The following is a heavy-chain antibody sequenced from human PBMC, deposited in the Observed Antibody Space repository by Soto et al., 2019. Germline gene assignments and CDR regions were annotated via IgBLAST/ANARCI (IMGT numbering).Heavy chain of an antibody. CDR3: ARESVGSLNYYYYGMDV. D-gene: IGHD2-15*01. Sequence: QVQLVQSGAEVKKPGASVKVSSKASGYTFTSYAMHWVRQAPGQRLEWMGWINASNGNTKYSQKFQGRVTITRDTSASTAYMELSSLRSEDTAVYYCARESVGSLNYYYYGMDVWGQGTTVTVSS. CDR2: INASNGNT. J-gene: IGHJ6*02. CDR1: GYTFTSYA. V-gene: IGHV1-3*01.